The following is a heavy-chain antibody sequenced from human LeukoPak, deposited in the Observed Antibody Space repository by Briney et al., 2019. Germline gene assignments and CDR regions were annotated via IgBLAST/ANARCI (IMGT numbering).Heavy chain of an antibody. D-gene: IGHD1-26*01. CDR2: IWYDGTNK. J-gene: IGHJ4*02. CDR3: ARDSGSYSSGGFDY. V-gene: IGHV3-33*01. Sequence: TGGSLRLSCAASGFTFSSYGMHWVRQAPGKGLEWVAVIWYDGTNKYYADSVKGRFTISRDNSKNTLYLQMNSLRAEDTAVYYCARDSGSYSSGGFDYWGQGTLVTVSS. CDR1: GFTFSSYG.